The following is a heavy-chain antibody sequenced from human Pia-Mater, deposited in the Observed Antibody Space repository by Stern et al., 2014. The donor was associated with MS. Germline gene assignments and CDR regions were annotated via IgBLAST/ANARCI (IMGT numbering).Heavy chain of an antibody. CDR2: IHPSSGVT. Sequence: VQLLDSGAEVKNPGASVKVSCKPSGYTFTGYNMHLVRQAPGQRIEGIGRIHPSSGVTKYAQKFHDRVTMTRDTSITTAYLELSRLRSDDTAIYYCATRRGCSGGNCSSRSLEYWGQGTLVTVSS. J-gene: IGHJ4*02. D-gene: IGHD2-15*01. CDR1: GYTFTGYN. CDR3: ATRRGCSGGNCSSRSLEY. V-gene: IGHV1-2*02.